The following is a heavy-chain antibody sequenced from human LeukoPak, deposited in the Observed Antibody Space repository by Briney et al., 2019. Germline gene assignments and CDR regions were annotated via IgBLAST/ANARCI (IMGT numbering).Heavy chain of an antibody. J-gene: IGHJ4*02. CDR1: GYTFTGYY. CDR3: ARALWSGYSYSLDY. CDR2: INPNSGGT. Sequence: ASVKVSCKASGYTFTGYYMHWVRQAPGQGLEWMGWINPNSGGTNYAQKFQGRVTMTRDTSISTAYMELSRLRSDDTAVYYCARALWSGYSYSLDYWGQGTLVTVSS. D-gene: IGHD3-3*01. V-gene: IGHV1-2*02.